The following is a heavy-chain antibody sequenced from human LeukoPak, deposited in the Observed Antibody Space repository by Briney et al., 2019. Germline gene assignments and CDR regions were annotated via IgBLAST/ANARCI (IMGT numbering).Heavy chain of an antibody. D-gene: IGHD2-21*02. J-gene: IGHJ4*02. CDR3: ARAYCGGDCYLDY. Sequence: SETLSLTCTVSGGSISSSSYYWGWIRQPPGKGLEWIGSIYYSGSTYYNPSLKSRVTISVDTSKNQFSLKLSSVTAADTAVYYCARAYCGGDCYLDYWGQGTLVTVSS. V-gene: IGHV4-39*07. CDR2: IYYSGST. CDR1: GGSISSSSYY.